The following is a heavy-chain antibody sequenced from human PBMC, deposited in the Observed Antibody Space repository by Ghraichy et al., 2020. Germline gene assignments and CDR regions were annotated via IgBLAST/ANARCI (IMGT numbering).Heavy chain of an antibody. CDR2: IYYSGST. J-gene: IGHJ4*02. Sequence: SETLSLTCTVSGGSISSSSYYWGWIRQPPGKGLEWIGSIYYSGSTYYNPSLKSRVTISVDTSKNQFSLKLSSVTAADTAVYYCASQIMITFGARVAEGTFWGQGTLVTVSS. CDR3: ASQIMITFGARVAEGTF. D-gene: IGHD3-16*01. V-gene: IGHV4-39*01. CDR1: GGSISSSSYY.